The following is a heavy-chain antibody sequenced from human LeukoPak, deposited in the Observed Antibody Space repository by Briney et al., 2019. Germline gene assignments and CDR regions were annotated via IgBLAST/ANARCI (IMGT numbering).Heavy chain of an antibody. CDR3: AKSKGYNWNDRAFDI. V-gene: IGHV3-23*01. CDR1: GFTFSSFG. Sequence: GGSLRLSCAASGFTFSSFGMNWIRQVPGKGLEWVASVSGSGGRTNYADSVKGRFTISRDNSKNTLYLQMNSLRAEDTAVYYCAKSKGYNWNDRAFDIWGQGTMVTVSS. J-gene: IGHJ3*02. CDR2: VSGSGGRT. D-gene: IGHD1-20*01.